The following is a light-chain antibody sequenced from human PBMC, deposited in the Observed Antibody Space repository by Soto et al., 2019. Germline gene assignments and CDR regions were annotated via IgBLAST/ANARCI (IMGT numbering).Light chain of an antibody. V-gene: IGKV3-15*01. J-gene: IGKJ5*01. Sequence: EIVMTQSPATLSVCPGERTTLSWMASQSVSSNLVWYQQKPGQAPRLLIYDASTRATGIPARFSGSGSGTDFTLTISRLEPEDFAVYYCQQYGSSPPITFGQGTRLEIK. CDR2: DAS. CDR3: QQYGSSPPIT. CDR1: QSVSSN.